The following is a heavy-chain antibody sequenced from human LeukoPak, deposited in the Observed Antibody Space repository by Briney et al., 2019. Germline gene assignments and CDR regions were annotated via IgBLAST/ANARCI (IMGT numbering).Heavy chain of an antibody. CDR1: GGSISSGGYY. V-gene: IGHV4-31*03. CDR3: ASSFYGGWFDP. Sequence: SQTLSLTCTVSGGSISSGGYYWTWIRQHPGKGLEWIGYIYYSGSTYYNPSLKSRVTISVDTSKNQFSLKLSSVTAADAAVYYCASSFYGGWFDPWGQGTLVTVSS. D-gene: IGHD3-16*01. J-gene: IGHJ5*02. CDR2: IYYSGST.